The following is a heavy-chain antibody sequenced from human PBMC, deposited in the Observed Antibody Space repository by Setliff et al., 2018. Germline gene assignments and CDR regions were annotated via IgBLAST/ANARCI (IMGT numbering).Heavy chain of an antibody. CDR2: IYWDDDK. CDR3: AHIRGDYYDSSGYYYAY. CDR1: GFSLSTSGVG. Sequence: SGPTLVNPTQTLTLTCTFSGFSLSTSGVGVGWIRQPPGKAMEWLALIYWDDDKRYSPSRKSRLTITKDTSKNQVVLTMTNMDPVDTVTYYCAHIRGDYYDSSGYYYAYWGQGTLFTVSS. V-gene: IGHV2-5*02. J-gene: IGHJ4*02. D-gene: IGHD3-22*01.